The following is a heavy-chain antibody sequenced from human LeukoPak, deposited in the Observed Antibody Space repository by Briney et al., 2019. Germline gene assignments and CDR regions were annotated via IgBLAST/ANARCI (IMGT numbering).Heavy chain of an antibody. Sequence: GGSRRLSCAASGFTLSGYAMHWVRQAPGKGLEWVSSITSESNHIDYADSVKARFTISRDNAKNSLYLQMNSLRAEDTATFYCARETSCSDGVCYLNYFDLWGQGTQVSVSP. V-gene: IGHV3-21*01. CDR3: ARETSCSDGVCYLNYFDL. CDR2: ITSESNHI. J-gene: IGHJ4*02. D-gene: IGHD2-15*01. CDR1: GFTLSGYA.